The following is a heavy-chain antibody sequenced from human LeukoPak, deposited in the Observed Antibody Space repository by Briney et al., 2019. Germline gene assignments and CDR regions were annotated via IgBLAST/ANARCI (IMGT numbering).Heavy chain of an antibody. Sequence: SETVSLTCAVYGGSFSGYYWSWIRQPPGKGLEWIGEINHSGSTNYNPSLKSRVTISVDTSKNQFSLKLSSVTAADTAVYYCARGNRGSDFDYWGQRTLVTVSS. D-gene: IGHD7-27*01. CDR3: ARGNRGSDFDY. CDR2: INHSGST. CDR1: GGSFSGYY. J-gene: IGHJ4*02. V-gene: IGHV4-34*01.